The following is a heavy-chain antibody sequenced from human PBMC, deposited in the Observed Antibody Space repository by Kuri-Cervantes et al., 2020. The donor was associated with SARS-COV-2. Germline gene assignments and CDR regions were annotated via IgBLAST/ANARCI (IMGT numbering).Heavy chain of an antibody. CDR1: GYSISSSDYY. CDR3: ASRDADNISSGAFDI. V-gene: IGHV4-31*11. Sequence: SETLSLTCVVSGYSISSSDYYWNWIRQHPGKGLEWIGYVYYSGDTYYNPSLKSRVSISAQTSQNQFSLRLTSVTAADTAVYYCASRDADNISSGAFDIWGQGTMVTVSS. CDR2: VYYSGDT. D-gene: IGHD1-1*01. J-gene: IGHJ3*02.